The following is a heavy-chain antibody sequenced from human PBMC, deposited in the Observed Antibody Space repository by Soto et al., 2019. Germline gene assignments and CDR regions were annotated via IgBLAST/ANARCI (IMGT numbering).Heavy chain of an antibody. CDR3: ARGGREYQHQYNWFDP. D-gene: IGHD2-2*01. CDR2: ISYDGTNK. Sequence: QVQLVESGGGVVQPGRSLRLSCAASGFTFSTCTMHWVRQAPGKGLEWVAVISYDGTNKYYADSVKGRFTISRDNSENTLYLQMNGMSPEDTAVDYCARGGREYQHQYNWFDPWGQGTLVTVSS. V-gene: IGHV3-30-3*01. CDR1: GFTFSTCT. J-gene: IGHJ5*02.